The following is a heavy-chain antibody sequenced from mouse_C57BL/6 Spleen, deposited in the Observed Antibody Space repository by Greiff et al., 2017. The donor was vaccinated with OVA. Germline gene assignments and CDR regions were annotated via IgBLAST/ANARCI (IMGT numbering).Heavy chain of an antibody. Sequence: DVKLQESGPGMVKPSQSLSLTCTVTGYSITSGYDWHWIRHFPGNKLEWMGYISYSGSTNYNPSLKSRISITHDTAKNHFFLKLNSVTTEDTATYYCARGLIYYYGSSYFDYWGQGTTLTVSS. CDR3: ARGLIYYYGSSYFDY. CDR2: ISYSGST. CDR1: GYSITSGYD. V-gene: IGHV3-1*01. D-gene: IGHD1-1*01. J-gene: IGHJ2*01.